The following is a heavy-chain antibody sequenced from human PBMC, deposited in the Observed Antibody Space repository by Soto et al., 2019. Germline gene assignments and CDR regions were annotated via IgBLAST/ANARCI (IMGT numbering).Heavy chain of an antibody. CDR2: VNTDGSST. CDR1: GFTFNNYW. CDR3: AREQGRGNSVYDFDY. J-gene: IGHJ4*02. Sequence: PGGSLRLSCAASGFTFNNYWMHWVRQAPGKGLVWVSRVNTDGSSTTYADSVKGRFTISRDNAKSTLYLQMNSLRADDTAVYFCAREQGRGNSVYDFDYWGPGXLVTVYS. D-gene: IGHD5-12*01. V-gene: IGHV3-74*01.